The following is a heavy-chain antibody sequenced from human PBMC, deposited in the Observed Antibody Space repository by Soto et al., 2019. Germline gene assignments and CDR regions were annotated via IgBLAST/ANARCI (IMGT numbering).Heavy chain of an antibody. Sequence: VQLVESGGGVVQPGRSLRLSCAASGFTFSDYAMHWVRQAPGKGLEWVAVVSHDGRNTHYADSVKGRFTISRDSSKNSVSLKKTSLSSEDTAVPYSAKGERHWLVTSDFRHRGQGAPVSVSS. CDR2: VSHDGRNT. V-gene: IGHV3-30*18. CDR3: AKGERHWLVTSDFRH. CDR1: GFTFSDYA. D-gene: IGHD6-19*01. J-gene: IGHJ4*02.